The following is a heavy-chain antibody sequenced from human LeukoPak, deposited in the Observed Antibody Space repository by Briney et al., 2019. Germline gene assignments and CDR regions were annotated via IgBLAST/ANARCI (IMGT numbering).Heavy chain of an antibody. CDR3: GRQVGATLYFDD. V-gene: IGHV5-51*01. CDR2: IYPGDSDT. CDR1: GXSFTTYW. J-gene: IGHJ4*02. D-gene: IGHD1-26*01. Sequence: GESLKISFKGSGXSFTTYWIAWVRQMPGKGLEWMGIIYPGDSDTIYSPSFQGQVTISADKSISTAYLQWSSLKASDTAMYYCGRQVGATLYFDDWGQGTLVTVSS.